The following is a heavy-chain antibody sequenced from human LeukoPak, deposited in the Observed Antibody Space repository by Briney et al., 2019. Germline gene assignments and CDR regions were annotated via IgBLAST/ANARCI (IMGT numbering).Heavy chain of an antibody. CDR3: ARGKGYFDY. V-gene: IGHV4-59*01. CDR1: GGSISSYY. D-gene: IGHD3-16*01. Sequence: KTSETLSLTCTVSGGSISSYYWSWIRQPPGKGLEWIGYIYYSGSTNYNPSLKSRVTMSVDTSKNQFSLKLTSVTAADTAVYYCARGKGYFDYWGQGTLVTVSS. CDR2: IYYSGST. J-gene: IGHJ4*02.